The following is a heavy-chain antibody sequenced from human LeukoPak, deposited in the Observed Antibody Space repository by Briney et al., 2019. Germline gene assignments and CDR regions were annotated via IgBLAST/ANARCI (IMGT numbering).Heavy chain of an antibody. CDR2: IRHDGSEK. CDR1: GCMFSGYW. CDR3: VRLYGVFSDCAGYCSG. Sequence: GGSLKLSCAASGCMFSGYWMTWVRQTPGKRLEWVANIRHDGSEKKNVDSVKGRFTISRDNANNSMSLQMNSPSGVAAAVDYRVRLYGVFSDCAGYCSGWGQGTLVTVSS. D-gene: IGHD2-21*01. J-gene: IGHJ4*02. V-gene: IGHV3-7*01.